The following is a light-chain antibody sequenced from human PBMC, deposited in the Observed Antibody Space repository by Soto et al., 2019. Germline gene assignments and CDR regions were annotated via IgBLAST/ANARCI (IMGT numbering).Light chain of an antibody. J-gene: IGLJ1*01. CDR2: DVS. CDR1: SSDVGGYNY. Sequence: QSVLTQPASVSGSPGQSITISCTGTSSDVGGYNYVSWYQQHPGKAPKLMIYDVSKRPSGVPDRFSGSKSGNTASLTISGLQAEDEADYYCCSYAGRYIYVFGTGTKVTVL. CDR3: CSYAGRYIYV. V-gene: IGLV2-11*01.